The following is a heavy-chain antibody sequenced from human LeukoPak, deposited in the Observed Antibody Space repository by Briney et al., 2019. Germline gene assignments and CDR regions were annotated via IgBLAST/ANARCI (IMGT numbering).Heavy chain of an antibody. CDR3: ARADTTNVPVAPDY. Sequence: PGGSLRLSCAASGFTFSSYSMNWVRQAPGKGLEWVSYISSSSSTIYYADSVKGRFTISRDNAKNSLYLQMNSLRAEDTAVYYCARADTTNVPVAPDYWGQGTLVTVSS. CDR1: GFTFSSYS. CDR2: ISSSSSTI. V-gene: IGHV3-48*04. J-gene: IGHJ4*02. D-gene: IGHD3-10*02.